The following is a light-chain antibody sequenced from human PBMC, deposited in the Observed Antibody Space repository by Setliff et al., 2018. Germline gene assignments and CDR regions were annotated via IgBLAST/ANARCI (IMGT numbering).Light chain of an antibody. CDR1: SSNIGGNT. V-gene: IGLV1-44*01. J-gene: IGLJ1*01. CDR2: SNN. Sequence: QSALTQPPSTSGTPGQRVTISCSGSSSNIGGNTVNWYQQLPGTAPRLLIFSNNDRPSGVSNRFTGSKSGTSASLTISGLQSEDEGDYYCAAWDDCLTGSYVFGTGTKVTVL. CDR3: AAWDDCLTGSYV.